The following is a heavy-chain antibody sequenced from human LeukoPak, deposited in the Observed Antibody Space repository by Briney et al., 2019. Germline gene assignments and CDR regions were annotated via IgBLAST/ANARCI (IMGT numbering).Heavy chain of an antibody. J-gene: IGHJ6*02. Sequence: SETLSLTCTVSGGSISSYYWSWIRQPPGKGLEGIGYIYYSGSTNYNPSLKSRVTISVDTSKNQFSLKLSSVTAADTAVYYCARVGGYYYYGMDVWGQGTTVTVSS. CDR1: GGSISSYY. D-gene: IGHD3-3*01. V-gene: IGHV4-59*01. CDR2: IYYSGST. CDR3: ARVGGYYYYGMDV.